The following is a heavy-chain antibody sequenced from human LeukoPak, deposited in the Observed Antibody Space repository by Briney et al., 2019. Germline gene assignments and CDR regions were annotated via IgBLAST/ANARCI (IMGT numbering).Heavy chain of an antibody. J-gene: IGHJ4*02. D-gene: IGHD6-19*01. CDR3: ARSYSSNWLFDY. CDR2: IYSGGGT. V-gene: IGHV3-53*01. CDR1: GFTVDSNH. Sequence: QPGGSLRLSCAASGFTVDSNHMSWVRQAPGQGLEWVSVIYSGGGTYFADSVRGRFTVSRDNSKNTVYLQMNSLRVEDTAVYYCARSYSSNWLFDYWGQGTLVTVSS.